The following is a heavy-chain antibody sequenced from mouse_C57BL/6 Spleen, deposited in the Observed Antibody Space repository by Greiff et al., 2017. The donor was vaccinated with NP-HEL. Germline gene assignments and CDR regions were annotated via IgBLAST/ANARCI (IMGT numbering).Heavy chain of an antibody. CDR3: ARSRVSDC. V-gene: IGHV1-55*01. Sequence: QVQLQQPGAELVKPGASVKMSCKASGYNFTSYWIPWVKQRPGQGLEWIGDIYPGSGSTNYNEKFKSKATLTADTSSSTAYMQLSSLTSEDSAVYYCARSRVSDCWGQGTTLSVSS. CDR1: GYNFTSYW. CDR2: IYPGSGST. J-gene: IGHJ2*01.